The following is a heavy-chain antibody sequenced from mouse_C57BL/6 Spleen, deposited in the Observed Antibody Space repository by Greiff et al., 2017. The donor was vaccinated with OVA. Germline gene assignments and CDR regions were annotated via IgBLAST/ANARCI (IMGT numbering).Heavy chain of an antibody. V-gene: IGHV5-17*01. J-gene: IGHJ3*01. D-gene: IGHD4-1*01. CDR1: GFTFSDYG. CDR2: ISSGSSTI. Sequence: EVKLVESGGGLVKPGGSLKLSCAASGFTFSDYGMHWVRQAPEKGLEWVAYISSGSSTIYYADTVKGRFTISRDNAKNTLFLQMTSLRSEDTAMYYCARPWDQAKPEFAYWGQGTLVTVSA. CDR3: ARPWDQAKPEFAY.